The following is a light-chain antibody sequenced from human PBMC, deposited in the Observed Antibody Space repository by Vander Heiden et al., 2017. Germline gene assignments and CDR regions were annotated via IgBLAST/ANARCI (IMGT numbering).Light chain of an antibody. Sequence: EIVLTQSPATLSLSPGERATLSCRASQSVGSYLAWYQQKPGQAPRLLIYAASNRATGIPARFRGSGSGTDFTLTISSLEPEDFALYYCHQRSSWPLTFGGRTKVDIK. V-gene: IGKV3-11*01. J-gene: IGKJ4*01. CDR2: AAS. CDR3: HQRSSWPLT. CDR1: QSVGSY.